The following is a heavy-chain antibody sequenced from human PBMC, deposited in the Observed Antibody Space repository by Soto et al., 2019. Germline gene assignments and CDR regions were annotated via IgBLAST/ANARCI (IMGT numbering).Heavy chain of an antibody. CDR1: GFTFSSYS. CDR3: AVGFLGTTVTTWYYYYGMDV. D-gene: IGHD4-4*01. CDR2: ISSSSSYI. Sequence: GGSLRLSCAASGFTFSSYSMNWVRQAPGKGLEWVSSISSSSSYIYYADSVKGRFTISRDNAKNSLYLQMNSLRAEDTAVYYCAVGFLGTTVTTWYYYYGMDVWGQGTTVIVSS. J-gene: IGHJ6*02. V-gene: IGHV3-21*01.